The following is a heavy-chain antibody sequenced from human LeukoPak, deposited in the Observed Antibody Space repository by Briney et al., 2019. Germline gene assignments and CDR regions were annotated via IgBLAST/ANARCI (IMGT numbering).Heavy chain of an antibody. CDR2: ISSSSSTI. CDR3: ARDSSDVRDDYGDF. D-gene: IGHD3-10*01. Sequence: GSLRLSCAASGFTFSSYSMNWVRQAPRKGLEWVSYISSSSSTIYYADSVKGRFAISRDNAKNSLYLQMNSLRDEDTAVYYCARDSSDVRDDYGDFWGQGTLVTVSS. V-gene: IGHV3-48*02. CDR1: GFTFSSYS. J-gene: IGHJ4*02.